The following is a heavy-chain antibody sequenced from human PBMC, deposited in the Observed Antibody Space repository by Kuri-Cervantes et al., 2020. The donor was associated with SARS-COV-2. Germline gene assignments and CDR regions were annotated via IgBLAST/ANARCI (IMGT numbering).Heavy chain of an antibody. D-gene: IGHD5-18*01. CDR1: GFTFSSYA. CDR3: ARGVQLWFQGNYYYYYMDV. J-gene: IGHJ6*03. V-gene: IGHV3-30-3*01. Sequence: GGSLRLSCAASGFTFSSYAMHWVRQAPGKGLEWVAVISYDGSNKYYADSVKGRFTISRDNSKNTLYLQMNSLRAEDTAVYYCARGVQLWFQGNYYYYYMDVWGKGTTVTVSS. CDR2: ISYDGSNK.